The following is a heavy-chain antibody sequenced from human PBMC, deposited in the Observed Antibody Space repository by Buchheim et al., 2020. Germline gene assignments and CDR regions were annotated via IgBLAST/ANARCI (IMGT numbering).Heavy chain of an antibody. CDR3: ARDGEGSFSF. D-gene: IGHD3-3*02. Sequence: EAQVVESGGDLVQTGGSLRLSCAASGFSISNSWMSWVRQAPGKGREWVANIKEDGSEQYYVDSVKGRLTISRDNAKNSLYLQMNSLRADDTAMYFCARDGEGSFSFWGQGTL. J-gene: IGHJ4*02. CDR2: IKEDGSEQ. CDR1: GFSISNSW. V-gene: IGHV3-7*01.